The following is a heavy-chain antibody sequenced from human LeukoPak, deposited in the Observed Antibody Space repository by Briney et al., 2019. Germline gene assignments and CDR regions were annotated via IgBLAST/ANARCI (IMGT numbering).Heavy chain of an antibody. Sequence: ASVNVSCKASGYTFTGYYMHWVRQAPGQGLEWMGWINPNSGGTNYAQKFQGRVTMTRDTSISTAYMELSRLRSDDTAVYYCARVLGGSYASGAFDIWGQGTMVTVSS. CDR1: GYTFTGYY. CDR2: INPNSGGT. J-gene: IGHJ3*02. D-gene: IGHD1-26*01. CDR3: ARVLGGSYASGAFDI. V-gene: IGHV1-2*02.